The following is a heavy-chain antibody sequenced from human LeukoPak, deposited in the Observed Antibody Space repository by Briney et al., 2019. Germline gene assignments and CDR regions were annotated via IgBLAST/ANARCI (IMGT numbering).Heavy chain of an antibody. Sequence: GGSLRLSCAASGFTFSSYWMHWVRQVPGKGLLWVSRINSDGRSATYADSVKGRFTISRDNAKNTLYVQMNSLRAEDTAVYYCARGSSGNYFDYWGQGTLVTVSS. D-gene: IGHD3-22*01. CDR2: INSDGRSA. CDR1: GFTFSSYW. J-gene: IGHJ4*02. V-gene: IGHV3-74*03. CDR3: ARGSSGNYFDY.